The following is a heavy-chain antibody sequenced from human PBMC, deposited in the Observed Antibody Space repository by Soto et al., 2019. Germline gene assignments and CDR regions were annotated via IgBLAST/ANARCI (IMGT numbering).Heavy chain of an antibody. J-gene: IGHJ4*02. Sequence: GSLRLSCSASRFTFSSYGMHWVRQAPGKGLEWVAVIWYDGSNKYYADSVKGRFTISRDNSKNTLYLQMNSLRAEDTAVYYCARDGKAAAVDYWGQGTLVTVSS. D-gene: IGHD2-15*01. CDR1: RFTFSSYG. V-gene: IGHV3-33*01. CDR3: ARDGKAAAVDY. CDR2: IWYDGSNK.